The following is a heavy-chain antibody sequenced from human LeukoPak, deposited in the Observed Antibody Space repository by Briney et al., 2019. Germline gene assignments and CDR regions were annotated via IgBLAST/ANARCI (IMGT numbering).Heavy chain of an antibody. CDR1: GYTFTSYG. D-gene: IGHD6-19*01. J-gene: IGHJ4*02. CDR2: ISAYNGNT. V-gene: IGHV1-18*01. CDR3: TGTPYSSGWYMGDY. Sequence: GASVKVSCKASGYTFTSYGISWVRQAPGQGLEWMGWISAYNGNTNYAQKLQGRVTMTTDTSTSTAYMELRSLRSDDTAVYYCTGTPYSSGWYMGDYWGQGTLVTVSS.